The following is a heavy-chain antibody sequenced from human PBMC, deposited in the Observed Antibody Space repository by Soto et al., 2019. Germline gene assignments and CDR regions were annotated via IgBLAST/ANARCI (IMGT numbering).Heavy chain of an antibody. D-gene: IGHD6-19*01. CDR1: GGSFSGYY. V-gene: IGHV4-34*01. CDR3: ARGSEGYSSGWYWYFDL. Sequence: SDTLSLTCAVYGGSFSGYYWSWIRQPPGKGLEWIGEINHSGSTNYNPSLKSRVTISVDTSKNQFSLKLSSVTAADTAVYYCARGSEGYSSGWYWYFDLWGRGTLVTVSS. J-gene: IGHJ2*01. CDR2: INHSGST.